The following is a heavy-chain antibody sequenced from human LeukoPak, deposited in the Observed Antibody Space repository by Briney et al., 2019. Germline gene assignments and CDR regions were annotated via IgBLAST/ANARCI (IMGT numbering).Heavy chain of an antibody. D-gene: IGHD3-22*01. CDR3: AKVSTYYYDSSGSPYFDY. J-gene: IGHJ4*02. Sequence: PGRSLRLSCAASGFTFSSYGMHWVRQAPGKGLEWVAVISYDGSNKYYADSVKGRFTISRDNSKNTLYLQMNSLRAEDTAVYYCAKVSTYYYDSSGSPYFDYWGQGTLVTVSS. CDR1: GFTFSSYG. V-gene: IGHV3-30*18. CDR2: ISYDGSNK.